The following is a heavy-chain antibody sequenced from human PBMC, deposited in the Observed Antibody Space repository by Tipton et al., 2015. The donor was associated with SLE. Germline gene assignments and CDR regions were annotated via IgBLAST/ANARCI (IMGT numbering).Heavy chain of an antibody. V-gene: IGHV3-23*01. CDR3: ETVILGPRYYFDY. CDR1: GGSISSSSYY. D-gene: IGHD3-9*01. J-gene: IGHJ4*02. Sequence: GSLRLSCTVSGGSISSSSYYWGWIRQPPGKGLEWVSGITASGGSTYYAESVKGRFTISRDNSHNTLYLEMNSLRVEDTAVYYCETVILGPRYYFDYWGQGTLVTVSS. CDR2: ITASGGST.